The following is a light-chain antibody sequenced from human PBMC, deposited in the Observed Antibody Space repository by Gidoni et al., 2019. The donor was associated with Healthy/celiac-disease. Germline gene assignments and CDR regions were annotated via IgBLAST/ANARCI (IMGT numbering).Light chain of an antibody. CDR3: QQSYNTPPYT. V-gene: IGKV1-39*01. CDR2: AAS. Sequence: DNQMTQSPSSLSASVGDRVTITCRASQSISSYLNWYQQKPGKAPKLLIYAASSLQSGVPSRFSGSGSGTDFTLTISSLQPEDFSTYYCQQSYNTPPYTFGQGTKLEIK. CDR1: QSISSY. J-gene: IGKJ2*01.